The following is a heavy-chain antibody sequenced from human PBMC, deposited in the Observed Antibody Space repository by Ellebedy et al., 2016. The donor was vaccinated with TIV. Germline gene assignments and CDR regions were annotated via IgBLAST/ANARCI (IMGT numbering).Heavy chain of an antibody. J-gene: IGHJ4*02. CDR3: ARDIPGYTSYHDY. V-gene: IGHV1-2*02. Sequence: ASVKVSCKASGYSFTGYYMHWVRQAPGQGLEWMGWINPNRGGTNYAQKFQGRVTMTRDTSISTAYMELSRLRSDDTALYYCARDIPGYTSYHDYWGQGSLVTVSS. CDR1: GYSFTGYY. CDR2: INPNRGGT. D-gene: IGHD5-18*01.